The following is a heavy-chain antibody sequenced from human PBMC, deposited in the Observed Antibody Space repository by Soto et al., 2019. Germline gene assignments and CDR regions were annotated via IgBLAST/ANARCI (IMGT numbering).Heavy chain of an antibody. CDR2: ISYDGSDK. Sequence: VQLVESGGGEVQPGRSLRLSCAASGFTYTDFALHWVRQAPGKGLEWVAIISYDGSDKYYADSVKGRFAISRDNPKNTLYLEMNSLRPEGTAVYFCARRAWDSYYSIDVWGQGNRVTVFS. V-gene: IGHV3-30*09. D-gene: IGHD3-22*01. J-gene: IGHJ6*02. CDR1: GFTYTDFA. CDR3: ARRAWDSYYSIDV.